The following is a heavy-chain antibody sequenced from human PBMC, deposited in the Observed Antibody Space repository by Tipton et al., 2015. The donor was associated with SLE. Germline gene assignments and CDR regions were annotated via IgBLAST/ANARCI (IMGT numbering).Heavy chain of an antibody. J-gene: IGHJ3*02. Sequence: TLSLTCTVSGGSISSGSYPWSWIRKPAGKGLEWIGYIYASGSTHYNPSLKSRVTMSVDTSKNHFSLNLTSVTAADTAVYYCARRTIFGVVQNVFDIWGQGTMVTVSS. D-gene: IGHD3-3*01. CDR2: IYASGST. V-gene: IGHV4-61*09. CDR3: ARRTIFGVVQNVFDI. CDR1: GGSISSGSYP.